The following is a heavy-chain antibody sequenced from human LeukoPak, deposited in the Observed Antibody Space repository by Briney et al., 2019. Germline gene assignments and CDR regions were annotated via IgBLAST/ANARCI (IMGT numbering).Heavy chain of an antibody. Sequence: TGRSLRLSCAASGFTFSSYAMSWVRQAPGKGLEWVSAISCSGGMTYYADSVKGRFTISRDNSKNTLYLQMNSLRAEDTAVYYCAKGTGTVTTGYYYYGMDVWGQGTTVIVSS. D-gene: IGHD4-17*01. CDR3: AKGTGTVTTGYYYYGMDV. CDR2: ISCSGGMT. CDR1: GFTFSSYA. J-gene: IGHJ6*02. V-gene: IGHV3-23*01.